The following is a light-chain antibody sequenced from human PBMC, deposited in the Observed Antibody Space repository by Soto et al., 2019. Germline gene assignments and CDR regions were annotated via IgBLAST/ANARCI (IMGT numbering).Light chain of an antibody. V-gene: IGKV3-20*01. J-gene: IGKJ3*01. Sequence: ENVLTQSPDTLSLSPGERATLSCRASQSVLSNYLAWYQQKPGQAPRLVIYGASNWATGIPHRFSGSGSGTDFTLTISRLEPEDFAVYYCQQYTTSPFTFGPGTKVDLK. CDR3: QQYTTSPFT. CDR2: GAS. CDR1: QSVLSNY.